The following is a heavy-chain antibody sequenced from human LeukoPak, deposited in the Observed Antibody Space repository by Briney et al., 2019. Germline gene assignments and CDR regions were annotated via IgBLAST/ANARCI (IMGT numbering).Heavy chain of an antibody. CDR2: INHSEST. J-gene: IGHJ6*01. V-gene: IGHV4-34*01. CDR3: ARWEDIVVVPAAIRGYYYDIDL. CDR1: GGSFSGYY. D-gene: IGHD2-2*02. Sequence: SETLSLTCAVYGGSFSGYYWGWIRQPPGKGLEWSGEINHSESTNYNPSLNSRATTSVDTSKNQFFLKMSPLSAAATPAYYSARWEDIVVVPAAIRGYYYDIDLWGQETT.